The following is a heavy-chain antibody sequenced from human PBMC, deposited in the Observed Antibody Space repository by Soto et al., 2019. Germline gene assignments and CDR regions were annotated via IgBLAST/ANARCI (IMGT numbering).Heavy chain of an antibody. CDR1: GFTFSSYW. J-gene: IGHJ4*02. Sequence: EVQLVESGGGLVQPGGSLRLSCAASGFTFSSYWMHWVRQAPGKGLVWVSRINSDGSSTSYADSVKGRFTISRDNAKNTLYLQMNSLRAEDTAVYYCARGGDATLWYSSSWYYFDYWGQGTLVTVSS. CDR3: ARGGDATLWYSSSWYYFDY. D-gene: IGHD6-13*01. V-gene: IGHV3-74*01. CDR2: INSDGSST.